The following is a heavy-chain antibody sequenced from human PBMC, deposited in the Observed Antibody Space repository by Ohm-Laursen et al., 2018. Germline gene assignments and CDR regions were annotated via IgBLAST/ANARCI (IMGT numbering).Heavy chain of an antibody. D-gene: IGHD3-3*01. CDR1: GFTVSSNY. CDR2: IYSGGST. Sequence: SLRLSCSASGFTVSSNYMSWVRQAPGKGLEWVSVIYSGGSTYYADSVKGRFTISRDNSKNTLYLQMSSLRADDTAVYYCARDARDALRLLEIDYWGQGTLVTVSS. V-gene: IGHV3-53*01. CDR3: ARDARDALRLLEIDY. J-gene: IGHJ4*02.